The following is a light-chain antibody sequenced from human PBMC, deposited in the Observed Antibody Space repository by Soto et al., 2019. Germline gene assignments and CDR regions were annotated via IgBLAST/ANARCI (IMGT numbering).Light chain of an antibody. Sequence: QSVLTQPPSVSGAPGQRVTIPCTGSSSNIGAGYDVHWYQRLPGTAPKLLIFDNTNRPSGVPDRFSGSKSGASASLAITGLQADDEADYFCQSYDSGLTGSVFGGGTKLTVL. CDR1: SSNIGAGYD. CDR3: QSYDSGLTGSV. CDR2: DNT. J-gene: IGLJ2*01. V-gene: IGLV1-40*01.